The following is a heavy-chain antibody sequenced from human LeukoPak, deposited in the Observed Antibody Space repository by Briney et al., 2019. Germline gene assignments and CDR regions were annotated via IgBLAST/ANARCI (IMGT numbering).Heavy chain of an antibody. CDR3: ASGCSGGSCYEGAFDI. D-gene: IGHD2-15*01. Sequence: SETLSLTCAVYGGSFSGYYWSWIRQPPGKGLEWIGEINHSGSTNYNPSLKSRVTISVDTSKNQFSLKLSSVTAADTAVYYCASGCSGGSCYEGAFDIWGQGTMVTVSS. V-gene: IGHV4-34*01. CDR1: GGSFSGYY. J-gene: IGHJ3*02. CDR2: INHSGST.